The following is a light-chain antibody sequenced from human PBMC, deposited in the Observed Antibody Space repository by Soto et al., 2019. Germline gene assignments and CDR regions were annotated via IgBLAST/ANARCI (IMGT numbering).Light chain of an antibody. CDR2: DVI. J-gene: IGLJ1*01. CDR3: SSYTSSSSDV. Sequence: QSALTQPASVSDSPGQSITISCIGTSSDIGAFNHVSWHQQHPGKAPKLIIYDVINRPSGVSNRFSGSKTGNTASLIIPGLQAEDEADYYCSSYTSSSSDVFGSGTKVTVL. V-gene: IGLV2-14*03. CDR1: SSDIGAFNH.